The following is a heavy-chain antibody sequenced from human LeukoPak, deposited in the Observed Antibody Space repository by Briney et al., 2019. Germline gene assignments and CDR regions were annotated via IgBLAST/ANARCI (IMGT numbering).Heavy chain of an antibody. CDR3: AKSNGVDRNGYNSDYFDY. Sequence: GASVKVSCKASGYTFTSYGISWVRQAPGQGLEWMGWISAYNGNTNYAQKLQGRVTMTTDTSTSTAYMELRSLRSDDTAVYYCAKSNGVDRNGYNSDYFDYWGQGTLVTVSS. V-gene: IGHV1-18*01. CDR1: GYTFTSYG. D-gene: IGHD5-24*01. J-gene: IGHJ4*02. CDR2: ISAYNGNT.